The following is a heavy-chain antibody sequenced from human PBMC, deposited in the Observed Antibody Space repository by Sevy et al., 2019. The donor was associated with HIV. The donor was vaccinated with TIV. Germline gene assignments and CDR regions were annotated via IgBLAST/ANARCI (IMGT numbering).Heavy chain of an antibody. Sequence: ASVKVSCKASGYTFTGYYMHWVRQAPGQGLEWMGWINPNSGGTNYAEKFQGRVTMTRDTSSSTAYMELSRLRSDDTAVYYCARARVAGSYYSMGYWGQGTLVTVS. D-gene: IGHD1-26*01. CDR1: GYTFTGYY. CDR3: ARARVAGSYYSMGY. J-gene: IGHJ4*02. V-gene: IGHV1-2*02. CDR2: INPNSGGT.